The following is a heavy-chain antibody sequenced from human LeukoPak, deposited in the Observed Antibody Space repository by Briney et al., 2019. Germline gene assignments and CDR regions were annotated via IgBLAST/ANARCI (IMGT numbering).Heavy chain of an antibody. D-gene: IGHD6-19*01. CDR2: ITDSSITT. V-gene: IGHV3-23*01. Sequence: PSVSLTLSCSVSASTFSNFDMSRLPQAPGRGLKWVIGITDSSITTYYTGSGKGRITTATANTKNTLYLQMNRLRAEDTAMYYCAKGRGGFSSGWYYDYWGQGTLVSVSS. CDR1: ASTFSNFD. CDR3: AKGRGGFSSGWYYDY. J-gene: IGHJ4*02.